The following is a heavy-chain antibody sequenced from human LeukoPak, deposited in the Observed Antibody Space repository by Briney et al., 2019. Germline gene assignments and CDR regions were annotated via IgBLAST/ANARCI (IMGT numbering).Heavy chain of an antibody. CDR2: ISISSVDS. V-gene: IGHV3-23*01. CDR1: GFTFVTYA. CDR3: AKDRELLFAHCWFDL. Sequence: GGSLRLSCAASGFTFVTYAMSWVRQAPGKGLEWVGGISISSVDSYYADSVKGRFSISRDDSKNTLYLQMDRLTDEDTAVYYCAKDRELLFAHCWFDLWGQGTLVTVSS. D-gene: IGHD3-10*01. J-gene: IGHJ5*02.